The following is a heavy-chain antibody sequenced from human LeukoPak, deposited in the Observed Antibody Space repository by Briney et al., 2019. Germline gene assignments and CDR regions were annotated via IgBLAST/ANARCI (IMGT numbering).Heavy chain of an antibody. CDR2: IYPGDSDT. Sequence: PGESLKISCKGSGYSFTSYWIGWVRQMPGKGLEWMGIIYPGDSDTRYSPSFQGLVTISADKSISTAYLQWSSLKASDTAMYYCARLQKEQWLVPKFSYYCYGMDVWGQGTTVTVSS. V-gene: IGHV5-51*01. D-gene: IGHD6-19*01. CDR1: GYSFTSYW. J-gene: IGHJ6*02. CDR3: ARLQKEQWLVPKFSYYCYGMDV.